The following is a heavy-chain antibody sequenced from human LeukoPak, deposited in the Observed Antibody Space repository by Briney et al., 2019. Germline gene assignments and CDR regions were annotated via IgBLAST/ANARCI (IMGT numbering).Heavy chain of an antibody. V-gene: IGHV4-34*12. Sequence: SETLSLTCAVYGGSFSGYYWTWIRQPPGKGLEWIGEIIRGGSTNYNPSLKSRVTISVDTSKNQFSLNLSSVTAADTAVYYCARAYYDSSGYYVVKYFQHWGQGTLVTVSS. CDR1: GGSFSGYY. J-gene: IGHJ1*01. D-gene: IGHD3-22*01. CDR3: ARAYYDSSGYYVVKYFQH. CDR2: IIRGGST.